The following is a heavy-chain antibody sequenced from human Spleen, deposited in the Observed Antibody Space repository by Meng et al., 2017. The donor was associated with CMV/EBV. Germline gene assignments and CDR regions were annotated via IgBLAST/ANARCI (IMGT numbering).Heavy chain of an antibody. J-gene: IGHJ4*02. V-gene: IGHV4-34*01. CDR2: INHSGST. D-gene: IGHD2-2*02. CDR1: GGSFSGYY. CDR3: ARGGGHCSSTSCYTYDY. Sequence: SETLSLTCAVYGGSFSGYYWSWIRQPPGKGLEWIGEINHSGSTNYNPSLKSRVTISVDTSKNQFSLKLNSVTAADTAVYYCARGGGHCSSTSCYTYDYWGQGTLVTVSS.